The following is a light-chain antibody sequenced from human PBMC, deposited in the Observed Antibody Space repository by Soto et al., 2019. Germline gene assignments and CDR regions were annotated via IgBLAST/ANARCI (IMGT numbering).Light chain of an antibody. CDR2: EVT. CDR3: SSYTTSSTRV. CDR1: SSDIGIYKY. J-gene: IGLJ1*01. Sequence: QSALAQPASVSGSPGQSTAISCTGSSSDIGIYKYVSWYQQHPGKVPKLIIYEVTNRPSGVSNRFSGSKSGNTASLTISGLQAEDEADYYCSSYTTSSTRVFGPGTKVTVL. V-gene: IGLV2-14*01.